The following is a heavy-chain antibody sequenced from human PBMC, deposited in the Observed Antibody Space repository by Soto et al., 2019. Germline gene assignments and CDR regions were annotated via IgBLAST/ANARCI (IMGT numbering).Heavy chain of an antibody. CDR2: ISGSGGST. CDR1: GFTFSSYA. CDR3: AKGPDSSGYYPNYGMDV. Sequence: PGVSLRLSCAASGFTFSSYAMSWVRQAPGKGLEWVSAISGSGGSTYYADSVKGRFTISRDNSKNTLYLQMNSLRAEDTAVYYCAKGPDSSGYYPNYGMDVWGQGTTVTVSS. V-gene: IGHV3-23*01. D-gene: IGHD3-22*01. J-gene: IGHJ6*02.